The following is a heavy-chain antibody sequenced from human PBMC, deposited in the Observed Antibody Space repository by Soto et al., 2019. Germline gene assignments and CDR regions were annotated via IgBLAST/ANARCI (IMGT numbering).Heavy chain of an antibody. V-gene: IGHV1-18*01. D-gene: IGHD6-13*01. CDR3: ARALAAAGPFDC. J-gene: IGHJ4*02. CDR2: ISAYNGNT. Sequence: QVQLVQSGAEVKKPGASVKVSCKASGYTFTNYAFSWVRQAPGQGLEWMGWISAYNGNTNYPQKLQGRVTMTTDTSASTAYMELRSLRSDDPAVYYCARALAAAGPFDCWGQGTVVTVSS. CDR1: GYTFTNYA.